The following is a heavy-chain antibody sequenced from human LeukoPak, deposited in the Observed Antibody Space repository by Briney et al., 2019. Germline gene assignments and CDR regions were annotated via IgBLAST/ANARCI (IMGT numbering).Heavy chain of an antibody. Sequence: GGSLRLSCAASGFTFSSYAMSWVRQAPGKGLEWVSAISGSGGSTYYADSVKGRFTISRDNSKNTLYLQMNSLRAEDTAVYYCAKRHIVLMVYATAGTWDYWGQRTLVTVSS. J-gene: IGHJ4*02. CDR1: GFTFSSYA. D-gene: IGHD2-8*01. CDR2: ISGSGGST. V-gene: IGHV3-23*01. CDR3: AKRHIVLMVYATAGTWDY.